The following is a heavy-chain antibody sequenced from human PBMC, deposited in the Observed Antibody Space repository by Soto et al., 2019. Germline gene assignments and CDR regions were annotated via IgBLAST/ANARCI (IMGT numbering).Heavy chain of an antibody. Sequence: QVQLVQSGAEVKKPGSSVKVSCKASGGTFSSYAISWVRQAPGQGLEWMGGIIPIFGTANYAQKFQGRVTITADESTSTAYMELSSLRSEDTAVYYCARDKWDCSGGSCYFPPFDPWGQGTLVTVSS. D-gene: IGHD2-15*01. CDR3: ARDKWDCSGGSCYFPPFDP. CDR1: GGTFSSYA. J-gene: IGHJ5*02. CDR2: IIPIFGTA. V-gene: IGHV1-69*12.